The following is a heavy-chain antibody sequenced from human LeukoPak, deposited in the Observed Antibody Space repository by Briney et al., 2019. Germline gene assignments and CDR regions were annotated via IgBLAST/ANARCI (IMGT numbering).Heavy chain of an antibody. CDR1: GYTFTHYW. CDR2: IDPSDSFT. D-gene: IGHD2-15*01. CDR3: ARHYSAATPPDY. Sequence: GESLQISCQGSGYTFTHYWIAWVRQMPGKGLEWMGRIDPSDSFTNYSPSFQGHVTISADKSISTAYLQWSSLKASDTAMYYCARHYSAATPPDYWGQGTLVIVSS. V-gene: IGHV5-10-1*01. J-gene: IGHJ4*02.